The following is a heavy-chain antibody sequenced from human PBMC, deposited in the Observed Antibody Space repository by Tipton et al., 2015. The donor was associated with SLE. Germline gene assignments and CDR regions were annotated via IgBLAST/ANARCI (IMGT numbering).Heavy chain of an antibody. Sequence: TLSLTCTVSGGSISSSSYYWGWIRQPPGKGLEWIGEINHSGSTNYNPSLKSRVTISVDTSKNQFSLKLSSVTAADTAVYYCARHYGSRYFDYWGQGTLVTVSS. CDR2: INHSGST. J-gene: IGHJ4*02. CDR1: GGSISSSSYY. V-gene: IGHV4-39*01. D-gene: IGHD1-26*01. CDR3: ARHYGSRYFDY.